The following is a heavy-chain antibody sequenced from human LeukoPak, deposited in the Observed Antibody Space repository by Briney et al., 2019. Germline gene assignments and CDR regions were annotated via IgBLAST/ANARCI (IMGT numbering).Heavy chain of an antibody. J-gene: IGHJ5*02. V-gene: IGHV4-34*01. CDR1: GGPFSGYY. CDR3: ARAPRITIFGGSEGP. D-gene: IGHD3-3*01. CDR2: INHSGST. Sequence: SETLSLTCAVYGGPFSGYYWSWIRQPPGKGLEWIGEINHSGSTNYNPSLKSRVTISVDTSKNQFSLKLSSVTAADTAVYYCARAPRITIFGGSEGPWGQGTLVTVSS.